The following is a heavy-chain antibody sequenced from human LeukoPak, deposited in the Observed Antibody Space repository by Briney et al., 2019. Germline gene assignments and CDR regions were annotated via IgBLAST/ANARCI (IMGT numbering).Heavy chain of an antibody. CDR1: GYTFTSYD. CDR3: ARDLLLVGASVFDY. D-gene: IGHD1-26*01. Sequence: EASVKVSCKASGYTFTSYDINWVRQATGQGLEWMGWMNPNSGNTGYAQKFQGRVTMTTDTSTSTAYMELRSLRSDDTAVYYCARDLLLVGASVFDYWGQGTLVTVSS. V-gene: IGHV1-8*01. J-gene: IGHJ4*02. CDR2: MNPNSGNT.